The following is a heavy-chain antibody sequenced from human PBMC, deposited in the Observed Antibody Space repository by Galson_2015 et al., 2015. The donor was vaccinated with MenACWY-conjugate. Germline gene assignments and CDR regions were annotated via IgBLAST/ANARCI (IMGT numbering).Heavy chain of an antibody. V-gene: IGHV3-7*01. Sequence: SLRLSCAASGFTFSSYWMSWVRQAPGRGLERVANINDEGGSEKNYVYSLEGRFSISRDNAKNSLDLQMSSLRAEDRAVYFCARASAAATHGISFDSWGPGTMLTVSS. D-gene: IGHD1-26*01. CDR3: ARASAAATHGISFDS. CDR2: INDEGGSEK. CDR1: GFTFSSYW. J-gene: IGHJ4*03.